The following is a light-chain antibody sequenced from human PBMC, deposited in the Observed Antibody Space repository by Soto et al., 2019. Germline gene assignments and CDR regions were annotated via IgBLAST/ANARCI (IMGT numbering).Light chain of an antibody. CDR2: EVS. V-gene: IGLV2-8*01. CDR1: SSDIGGYNY. CDR3: CSYAGSNIVI. J-gene: IGLJ2*01. Sequence: QSALTQPPSASGSPGQSVTISCTGTSSDIGGYNYVSWYQQYPGKVPKLMIYEVSKRPSGVPDRFSGSKSGNTASLTVSGLQAEDEADYYCCSYAGSNIVIFGGGTKVTVL.